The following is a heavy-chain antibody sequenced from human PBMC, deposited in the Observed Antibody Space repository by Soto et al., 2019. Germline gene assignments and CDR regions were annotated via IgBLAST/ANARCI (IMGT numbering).Heavy chain of an antibody. CDR1: GFTFSSYA. CDR3: ARDGRAYDFWSGYYNEYGMDV. CDR2: ISYDGSNK. J-gene: IGHJ6*02. Sequence: GGSLRLSCAASGFTFSSYAMHWVRQAPGKGLEWVAVISYDGSNKYYADSVKGRFTISRDNSKNTLYLQMNSLRAEDTAVYYCARDGRAYDFWSGYYNEYGMDVWGQGTTVTVSS. V-gene: IGHV3-30-3*01. D-gene: IGHD3-3*01.